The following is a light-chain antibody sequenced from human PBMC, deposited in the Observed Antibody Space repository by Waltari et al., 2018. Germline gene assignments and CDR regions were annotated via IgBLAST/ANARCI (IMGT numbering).Light chain of an antibody. CDR1: QGISYY. CDR2: AAS. J-gene: IGKJ1*01. V-gene: IGKV1-9*01. CDR3: QLLNSAQWT. Sequence: TCRASQGISYYSACYQQKPGKAPKLLIYAASTLQSGVPSRFSGSGSGTDFTLTISSLQPEDFATYYCQLLNSAQWTFGQGTKVEIK.